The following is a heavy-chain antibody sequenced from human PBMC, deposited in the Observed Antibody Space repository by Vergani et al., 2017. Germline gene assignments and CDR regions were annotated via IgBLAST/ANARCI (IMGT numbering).Heavy chain of an antibody. CDR1: GASVNSYYW. Sequence: QVKLQESGPGLVKPSETLSLTCTVSGASVNSYYWSWIRQPPGKALEWLAHIFSNDEKSYSTSLKSRLTISKDTSKSQVVLTMTNMDPVDTATYYCARIRRRGRSGYDIFDFWGQGILVTVAS. CDR3: ARIRRRGRSGYDIFDF. D-gene: IGHD5-12*01. J-gene: IGHJ4*02. V-gene: IGHV2-26*01. CDR2: IFSNDEK.